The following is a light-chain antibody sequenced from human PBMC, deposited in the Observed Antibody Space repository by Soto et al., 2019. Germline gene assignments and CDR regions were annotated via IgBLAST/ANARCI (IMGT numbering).Light chain of an antibody. CDR2: GAS. CDR3: QQYNNWPLT. Sequence: EIVMTQSPATLSVSPGERATLSCRASQSVSSDLAWYQQKPGQAPRLLIYGASTRATGIPARCSGSGSGTEFTLTIRSLQSEDFAVYYGQQYNNWPLTFGRGTKVEIK. J-gene: IGKJ4*01. V-gene: IGKV3-15*01. CDR1: QSVSSD.